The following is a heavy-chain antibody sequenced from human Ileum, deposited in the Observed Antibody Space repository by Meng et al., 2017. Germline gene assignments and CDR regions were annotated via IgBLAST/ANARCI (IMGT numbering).Heavy chain of an antibody. CDR1: GGSFSGYY. Sequence: QVELQEWGAGMLKPSETLSLTCAVYGGSFSGYYWSWIRQPPGKGLEWIGEINHSGSNNYNPSLKSRVTISVDTSKNQFSLKLSSVTAADTAVYYCARGGPWFDPWGQGTLVTVSS. J-gene: IGHJ5*02. CDR3: ARGGPWFDP. V-gene: IGHV4-34*01. CDR2: INHSGSN.